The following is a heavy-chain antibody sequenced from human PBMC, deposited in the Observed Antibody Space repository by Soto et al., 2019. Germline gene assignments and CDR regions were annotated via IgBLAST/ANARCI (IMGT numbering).Heavy chain of an antibody. V-gene: IGHV3-30*18. J-gene: IGHJ4*02. D-gene: IGHD1-26*01. CDR3: AKEKGSYYLDY. CDR2: ISYDGSKK. Sequence: QVQLVESGGGVVQPGRSLRLPCAASGFTFSGYGMHWVRQAPGKGLEWVAVISYDGSKKYYADSVKGRFTVSGDNSKNTLYLQMNSLRAEDTAVYFCAKEKGSYYLDYWGQGTLVTVSS. CDR1: GFTFSGYG.